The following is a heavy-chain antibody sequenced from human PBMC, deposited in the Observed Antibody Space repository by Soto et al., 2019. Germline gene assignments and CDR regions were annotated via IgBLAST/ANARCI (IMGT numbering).Heavy chain of an antibody. D-gene: IGHD3-22*01. CDR3: ARHIPYDSSVYFDS. J-gene: IGHJ4*02. Sequence: PSETLSLTCTVSGGSISSGDYYWSWIRQPPGKGLEWIGYIYYSGSTYYNPSLKSRVTISVDTSKNQFSLKLSSVTAADTAVYYWARHIPYDSSVYFDSGGKGTQFT. CDR1: GGSISSGDYY. CDR2: IYYSGST. V-gene: IGHV4-30-4*01.